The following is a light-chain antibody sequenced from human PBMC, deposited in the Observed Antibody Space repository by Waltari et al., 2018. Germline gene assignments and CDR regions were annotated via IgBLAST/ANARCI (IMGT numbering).Light chain of an antibody. CDR3: QVWDANTDPGV. J-gene: IGLJ1*01. V-gene: IGLV3-21*01. CDR2: YDN. CDR1: NIESKS. Sequence: SYVLTQPPSVSVAPGEPARITCGGNNIESKSVHWYQQRPGQAPVVVISYDNDRAAGIPERCSGSNSGNTATLTISRVEAGDEADYYCQVWDANTDPGVFGTGTEVTVL.